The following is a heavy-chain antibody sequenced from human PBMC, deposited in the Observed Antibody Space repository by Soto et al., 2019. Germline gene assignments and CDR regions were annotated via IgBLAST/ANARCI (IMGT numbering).Heavy chain of an antibody. Sequence: ASVKVSCKDSGSTFTSYGISWVRQAPGQGIEWMGWISAYNGNTNYAQKLQGRVTMTTDTSTSTAYMELRSLRSDDTAVYYCARDYKAAAGRDYYYYMDVWGKGTTVTVSS. CDR3: ARDYKAAAGRDYYYYMDV. CDR1: GSTFTSYG. V-gene: IGHV1-18*01. CDR2: ISAYNGNT. J-gene: IGHJ6*03. D-gene: IGHD6-13*01.